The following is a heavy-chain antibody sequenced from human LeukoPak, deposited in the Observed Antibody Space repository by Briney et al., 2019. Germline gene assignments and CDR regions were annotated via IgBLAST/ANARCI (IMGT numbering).Heavy chain of an antibody. J-gene: IGHJ4*02. D-gene: IGHD2-2*02. CDR2: INPNSGGT. CDR1: GYTFTGYY. Sequence: ASVKVSCKASGYTFTGYYMHWVRQAPGQGLEWMGWINPNSGGTNYAQKFQGRVTMTMATSISTTYMELSSLRSDDTAVYYCARGATYQLLYDFDYWGQGTLVTVSS. CDR3: ARGATYQLLYDFDY. V-gene: IGHV1-2*02.